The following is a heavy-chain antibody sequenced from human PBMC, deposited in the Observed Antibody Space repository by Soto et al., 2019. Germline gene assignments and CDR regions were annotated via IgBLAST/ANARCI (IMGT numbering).Heavy chain of an antibody. V-gene: IGHV1-8*01. CDR3: ARGPRNWGLDY. D-gene: IGHD7-27*01. Sequence: QVQLVQSGAEVKKPGASVKVSCKASRYTFATYDFNWVRQDTGQGTEGMGWINPNTGNTGYAQKFQGRVTMTRNTSISTVYMELSSLRSEDTAVYYCARGPRNWGLDYWGQGTLVTVSA. J-gene: IGHJ4*02. CDR2: INPNTGNT. CDR1: RYTFATYD.